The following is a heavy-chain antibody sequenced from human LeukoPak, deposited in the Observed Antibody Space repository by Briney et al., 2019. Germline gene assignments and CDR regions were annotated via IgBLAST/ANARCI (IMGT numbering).Heavy chain of an antibody. V-gene: IGHV1-2*02. D-gene: IGHD6-19*01. CDR2: INPNSGGT. CDR3: ARHSSGWNPRGTFDY. CDR1: GYTFTGYY. Sequence: ASVKVSCKASGYTFTGYYMHWVRQAPGQGLEWMGWINPNSGGTNYAQKFQGRVTMTTDTSTSTAYMELRSLRSDDTAVYYCARHSSGWNPRGTFDYWGQGTLVTVSS. J-gene: IGHJ4*02.